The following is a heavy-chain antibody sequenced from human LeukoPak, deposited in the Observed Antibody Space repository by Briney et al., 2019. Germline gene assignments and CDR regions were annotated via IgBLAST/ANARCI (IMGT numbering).Heavy chain of an antibody. CDR2: IYPGDSDT. V-gene: IGHV5-51*01. J-gene: IGHJ5*02. CDR1: GYSFTSYW. D-gene: IGHD1-26*01. Sequence: GESLKISCKGSGYSFTSYWIGWVRQMPGKGLEWMGIIYPGDSDTRYSPSFQGQVTISADKSISTAYLQWSSLKAPDTAIYYWARGGGSGSYPFNWFDPWGQGTLVTVSS. CDR3: ARGGGSGSYPFNWFDP.